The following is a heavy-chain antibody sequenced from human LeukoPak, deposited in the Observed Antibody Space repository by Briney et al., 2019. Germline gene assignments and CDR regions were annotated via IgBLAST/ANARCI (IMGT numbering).Heavy chain of an antibody. CDR1: GFTFSSYA. V-gene: IGHV3-23*01. CDR3: AKDPDGQYTSSWYTVDY. CDR2: ISGSGVNT. J-gene: IGHJ4*02. Sequence: GGSLRLSCAASGFTFSSYAMNWVRQAPGKGLQWVSSISGSGVNTYYADSEKGRFTISRDNSKDTLYLQMNSLRADGTAVYYCAKDPDGQYTSSWYTVDYWGQGTLVTVSS. D-gene: IGHD6-13*01.